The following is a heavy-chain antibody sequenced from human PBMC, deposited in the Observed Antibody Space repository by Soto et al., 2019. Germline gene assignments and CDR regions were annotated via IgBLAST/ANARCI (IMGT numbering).Heavy chain of an antibody. V-gene: IGHV3-48*03. Sequence: GSLRLSCAASGFTFSSYEMNWVRQAPGKGLEWVSYISSSGSTIYYADSVKGRFTISRDNAKNSLYLQMNSLRAEDTAVYYCARGVGTGTTPLDYWGQGTLVTVSS. CDR3: ARGVGTGTTPLDY. CDR1: GFTFSSYE. CDR2: ISSSGSTI. J-gene: IGHJ4*02. D-gene: IGHD1-1*01.